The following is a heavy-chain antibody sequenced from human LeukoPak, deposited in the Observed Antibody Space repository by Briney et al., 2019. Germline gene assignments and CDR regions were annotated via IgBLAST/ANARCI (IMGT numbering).Heavy chain of an antibody. J-gene: IGHJ5*02. Sequence: ASVKVSCKASGYTFTSYGISWVRQTPGQGLEWMGWINTNTGNPTYAQGFTGRFVFSLDTSVSTAYLQISSLKAEDTAVYYCARDQDIVLRGFDPWGQGTLVTVSS. CDR3: ARDQDIVLRGFDP. V-gene: IGHV7-4-1*02. CDR1: GYTFTSYG. CDR2: INTNTGNP. D-gene: IGHD2-8*01.